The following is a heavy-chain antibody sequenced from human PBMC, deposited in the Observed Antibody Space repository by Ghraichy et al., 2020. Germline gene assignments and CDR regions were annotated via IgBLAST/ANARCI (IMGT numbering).Heavy chain of an antibody. V-gene: IGHV3-23*01. Sequence: GESLNISCTASGFTFRTYAMCWVRQAAGKGLEWVSTIGSTCTTYYADSVRGRFTISRDNSKNSLYLQMNSLRADDTALYYCARTEYGEPPFGGYWGRGTLVTVSS. CDR1: GFTFRTYA. D-gene: IGHD4-17*01. CDR2: IGSTCTT. J-gene: IGHJ4*02. CDR3: ARTEYGEPPFGGY.